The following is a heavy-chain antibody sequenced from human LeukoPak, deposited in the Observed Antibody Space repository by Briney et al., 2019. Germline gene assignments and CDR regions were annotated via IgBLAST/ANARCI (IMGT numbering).Heavy chain of an antibody. V-gene: IGHV3-48*01. J-gene: IGHJ4*02. CDR3: ASQKNDYYFY. D-gene: IGHD3/OR15-3a*01. CDR1: GFTFNSYA. Sequence: PGESLRLSCAASGFTFNSYAFNWVRQAPGKGLEWVSYISSSSNVIYYTDSVKGRFTISRDNARNLLSLQMNNLRAEDTAVYFCASQKNDYYFYWGQGTLVTVSS. CDR2: ISSSSNVI.